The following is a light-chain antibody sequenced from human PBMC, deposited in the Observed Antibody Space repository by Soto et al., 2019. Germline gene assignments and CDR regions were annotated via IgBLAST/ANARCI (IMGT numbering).Light chain of an antibody. CDR3: QPANSFPFT. Sequence: DIQMTQSPSSVSASVGDRVTITCRASQGISSWLAWYQQKPGKAPNLLIFAASSVQSGVPSRFTGTGSGKDFTLTLSGLQPEDFATYYCQPANSFPFTFGPGTKVDIK. CDR1: QGISSW. CDR2: AAS. J-gene: IGKJ3*01. V-gene: IGKV1-12*01.